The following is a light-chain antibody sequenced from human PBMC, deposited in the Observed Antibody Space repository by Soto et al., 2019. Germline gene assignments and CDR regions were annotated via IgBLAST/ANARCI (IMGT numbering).Light chain of an antibody. CDR2: GAS. J-gene: IGKJ2*01. Sequence: ETLSTQSPATLSVSPGERATLSCRASQSVRDNLAWYQQKPGQAPRLLIYGASTRAPGIPDRFSGSGFGTEFSLTISSLQSEDFAVYYCQQHNDWPPSTFGQGTKLEIK. CDR3: QQHNDWPPST. CDR1: QSVRDN. V-gene: IGKV3-15*01.